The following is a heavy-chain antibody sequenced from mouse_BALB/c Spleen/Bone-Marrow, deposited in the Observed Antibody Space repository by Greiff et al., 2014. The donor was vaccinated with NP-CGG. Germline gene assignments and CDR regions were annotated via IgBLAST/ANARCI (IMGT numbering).Heavy chain of an antibody. CDR2: IDPADGNT. V-gene: IGHV14-3*02. J-gene: IGHJ2*01. CDR1: GFNIKDTY. CDR3: ARDYDYFFDY. Sequence: VQLQQSGAELAKPGASVKLSCTASGFNIKDTYMHWVKQRPEQGLEWIGWIDPADGNTKYDPNFQGKATITADTSSNTAYLQLSSLTSEDTAVYYCARDYDYFFDYWGQGTTLTVSS. D-gene: IGHD2-4*01.